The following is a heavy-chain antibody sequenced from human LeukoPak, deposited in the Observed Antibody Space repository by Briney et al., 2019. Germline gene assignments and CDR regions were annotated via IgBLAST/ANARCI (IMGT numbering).Heavy chain of an antibody. CDR1: GFTFSNYW. Sequence: GGSLRLSCTASGFTFSNYWMHWVRQAPGKGLEWVSAISGSGGSTYYADSVKGRFIISRDNSRNTLYLQMNSLRAEDTAVYYCRTYYYDSSGFPDYWGQGTLVTVSS. D-gene: IGHD3-22*01. CDR3: RTYYYDSSGFPDY. CDR2: ISGSGGST. V-gene: IGHV3-23*01. J-gene: IGHJ4*02.